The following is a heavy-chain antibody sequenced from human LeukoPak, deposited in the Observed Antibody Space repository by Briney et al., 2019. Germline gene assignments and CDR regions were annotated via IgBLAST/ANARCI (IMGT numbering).Heavy chain of an antibody. CDR1: GGSFSGYY. Sequence: SETLSLTCAVYGGSFSGYYWSWIRQPPGKGLEWIGEINHSGSTNYNPSLKSRVTISVDTSKNQFSLKLSSVTAADTAVYYCARGPYYYGSGTFYYYYGMDVWGKGTTATVSS. V-gene: IGHV4-34*01. CDR3: ARGPYYYGSGTFYYYYGMDV. J-gene: IGHJ6*04. CDR2: INHSGST. D-gene: IGHD3-10*01.